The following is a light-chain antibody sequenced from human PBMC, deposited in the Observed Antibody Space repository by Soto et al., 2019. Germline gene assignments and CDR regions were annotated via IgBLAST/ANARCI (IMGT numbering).Light chain of an antibody. Sequence: EIVLTQSPGTLSLSPGXRATLSCRASQSVSSSYLAWYQQKPGQAPRLLIYGASSRATGIPDRFSGSGSGTDFTLTISRLEPEDFAVYYCQQYGSSPPDTFGQGTKVDIK. CDR1: QSVSSSY. CDR3: QQYGSSPPDT. CDR2: GAS. J-gene: IGKJ2*01. V-gene: IGKV3-20*01.